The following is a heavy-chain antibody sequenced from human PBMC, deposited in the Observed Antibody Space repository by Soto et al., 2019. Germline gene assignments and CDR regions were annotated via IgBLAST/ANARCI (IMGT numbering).Heavy chain of an antibody. D-gene: IGHD3-10*01. J-gene: IGHJ6*01. Sequence: PGESLKISWSGSGYSFTNYGIGCVREMPGKGLEWVGIIYPGDSDTRYSQSFQGQVNISADKSISNAYLQWNSMKASDTAMSYCARGGQKYYGSGSSRVRYDYYGMDVWGQGTTVTV. CDR1: GYSFTNYG. CDR3: ARGGQKYYGSGSSRVRYDYYGMDV. V-gene: IGHV5-51*01. CDR2: IYPGDSDT.